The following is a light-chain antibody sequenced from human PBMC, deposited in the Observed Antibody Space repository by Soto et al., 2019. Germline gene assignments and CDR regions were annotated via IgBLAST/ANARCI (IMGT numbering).Light chain of an antibody. CDR2: EGS. CDR1: SSDVGSYNL. Sequence: QPALTQPASVPGSPGQSITISCTGTSSDVGSYNLVSWYQQYPGKAPKHMIYEGSKRPSGVSNRFSGSKSGNSASLTIFGLQAEDEADYYCCSYAGSVTYVFGTGTKATVL. J-gene: IGLJ1*01. V-gene: IGLV2-23*01. CDR3: CSYAGSVTYV.